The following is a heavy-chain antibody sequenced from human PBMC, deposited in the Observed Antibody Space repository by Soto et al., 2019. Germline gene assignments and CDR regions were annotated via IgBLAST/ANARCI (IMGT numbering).Heavy chain of an antibody. CDR1: GFIFSSYD. V-gene: IGHV3-13*04. CDR3: ARAIGPTLFDY. J-gene: IGHJ4*02. D-gene: IGHD3-22*01. Sequence: GGSLRLSCSASGFIFSSYDMHWVRQGPGKGLEWVSAIGTTGDTNYAGSVKGRFTISRENAKNSLYLQMNSLRAGDTAIYFCARAIGPTLFDYWGQGALVTVSS. CDR2: IGTTGDT.